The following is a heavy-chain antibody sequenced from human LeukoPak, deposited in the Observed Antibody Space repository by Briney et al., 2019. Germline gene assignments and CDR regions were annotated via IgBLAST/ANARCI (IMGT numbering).Heavy chain of an antibody. CDR1: GGTFSSYA. V-gene: IGHV1-69*04. J-gene: IGHJ6*03. CDR3: ARSGIAVAGTKFHYYYYMDV. D-gene: IGHD6-19*01. CDR2: IITILGIA. Sequence: GASVKVSCKASGGTFSSYAISWVRQPHGQGLEWMGRIITILGIANYAQKFQGRVTITADKSTSTAYMELSSLRSEDTAVYYCARSGIAVAGTKFHYYYYMDVWGKGTTVTVSS.